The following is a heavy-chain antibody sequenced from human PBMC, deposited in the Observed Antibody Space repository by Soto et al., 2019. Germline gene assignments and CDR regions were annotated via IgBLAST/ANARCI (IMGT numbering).Heavy chain of an antibody. Sequence: PSETLSLTCAVSSGSISSSNWWSWVRQPPGKGLEWIGEIYHSGSTNYNPSLKSRVTISVDKSKNQFSLKLSSVTAADTAVYYCARVLRARCWFDPWGQGTLVTVSS. CDR3: ARVLRARCWFDP. J-gene: IGHJ5*02. CDR1: SGSISSSNW. D-gene: IGHD6-6*01. CDR2: IYHSGST. V-gene: IGHV4-4*02.